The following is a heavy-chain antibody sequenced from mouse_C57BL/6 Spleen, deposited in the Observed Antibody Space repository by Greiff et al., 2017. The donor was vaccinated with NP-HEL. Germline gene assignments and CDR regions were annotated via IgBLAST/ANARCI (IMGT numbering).Heavy chain of an antibody. Sequence: VQLKQSGAELVRPGASVKLSCTASGFNIKDDYMHWVKQRPEQGLEWIGWIDPENGDTEYASKFQGKATITADTSSNTAYLQLSSLTSEDTAVYYCTFYYSNYVPFAYWGQGTLVTVSA. CDR3: TFYYSNYVPFAY. CDR1: GFNIKDDY. V-gene: IGHV14-4*01. J-gene: IGHJ3*01. D-gene: IGHD2-5*01. CDR2: IDPENGDT.